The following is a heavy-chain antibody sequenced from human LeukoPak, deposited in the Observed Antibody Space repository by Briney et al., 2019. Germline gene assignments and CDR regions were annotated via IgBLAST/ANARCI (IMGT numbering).Heavy chain of an antibody. J-gene: IGHJ3*02. CDR3: ARGPTLYYYDSSGYHRGAFDI. V-gene: IGHV3-13*01. D-gene: IGHD3-22*01. CDR1: RFTFSSYD. CDR2: IGTAGDT. Sequence: GGSLRLSCAASRFTFSSYDMHWVRQATGKGLEWVSAIGTAGDTYYPGSVKGRFTISRENAKNSLYLQMNSLRAGDTAVYYCARGPTLYYYDSSGYHRGAFDIWGQGTMVTVSS.